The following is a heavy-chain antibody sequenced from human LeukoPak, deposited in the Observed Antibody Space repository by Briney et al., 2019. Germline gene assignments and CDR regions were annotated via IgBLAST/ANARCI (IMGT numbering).Heavy chain of an antibody. CDR3: ARVPAGYCSSTSCYGRGTNWFDP. Sequence: ASVKVSCKASGYTFTGYYMHWVRQAPGPGLEWMGWINPNSGGTNYAQKFQGRVTMTRDTSISTAYMELSRLRSDDMAVYYCARVPAGYCSSTSCYGRGTNWFDPWGQGTLVTVSS. CDR1: GYTFTGYY. V-gene: IGHV1-2*02. CDR2: INPNSGGT. D-gene: IGHD2-2*01. J-gene: IGHJ5*02.